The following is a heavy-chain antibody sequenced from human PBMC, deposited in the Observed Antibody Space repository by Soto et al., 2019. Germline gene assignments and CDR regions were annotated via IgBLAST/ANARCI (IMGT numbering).Heavy chain of an antibody. CDR2: INPNSGDT. J-gene: IGHJ6*02. V-gene: IGHV1-2*02. CDR1: GYTFTGYY. CDR3: ASGVTVTKEWGYYYGMDV. D-gene: IGHD4-17*01. Sequence: QVQLVQSGAEVKKPGASVKVSCKASGYTFTGYYMHWVRQAPGQGLEWMGWINPNSGDTNYAQKFQGRVTMTRDTSISTAYMELSRLRSDDTAVYYCASGVTVTKEWGYYYGMDVWGQGTTVTVSS.